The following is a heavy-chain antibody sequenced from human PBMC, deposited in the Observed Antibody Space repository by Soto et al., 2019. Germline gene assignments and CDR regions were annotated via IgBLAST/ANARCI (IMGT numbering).Heavy chain of an antibody. Sequence: GASVKVSCKASGYTFINFDISWVRQAAGQGLEWLGWMNPGSGKTGYASKFQGRVAMIRDASTGTSHLGLSSLTSDDTAVYYCARMASAGTLNWFDPWGQGTLVTVSS. CDR2: MNPGSGKT. CDR3: ARMASAGTLNWFDP. V-gene: IGHV1-8*02. CDR1: GYTFINFD. D-gene: IGHD6-13*01. J-gene: IGHJ5*02.